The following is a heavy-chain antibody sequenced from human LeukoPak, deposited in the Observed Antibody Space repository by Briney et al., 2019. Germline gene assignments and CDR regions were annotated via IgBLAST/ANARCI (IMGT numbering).Heavy chain of an antibody. V-gene: IGHV4-4*09. J-gene: IGHJ6*03. CDR1: GGSISSYY. CDR3: ARTPAGHCSGGSCYPFYYYYYMDV. CDR2: IYTSGST. D-gene: IGHD2-15*01. Sequence: SEALSLTCTVSGGSISSYYWSWIRQPPGKGLEWIGYIYTSGSTNYNPSLKSRVTISVDTTKNQFSLKLSSVTAADTAVYYCARTPAGHCSGGSCYPFYYYYYMDVWGKGTTVAVSS.